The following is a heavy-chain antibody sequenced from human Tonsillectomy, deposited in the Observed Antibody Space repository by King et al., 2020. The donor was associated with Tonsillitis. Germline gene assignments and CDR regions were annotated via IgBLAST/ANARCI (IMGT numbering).Heavy chain of an antibody. Sequence: VQLVESGGGVVQPGRSLRLSCAASGFTFSSYAMHWVRQAPGKGLEWVAVISYDGSNKYYADSVKGRFTISRDNSKKPLYLQMNSLRAEDTAVYYCARDCNPRMAGTTYCYYYYGMDVWGQGTTVTVSS. CDR2: ISYDGSNK. CDR3: ARDCNPRMAGTTYCYYYYGMDV. V-gene: IGHV3-30-3*01. CDR1: GFTFSSYA. D-gene: IGHD1-7*01. J-gene: IGHJ6*02.